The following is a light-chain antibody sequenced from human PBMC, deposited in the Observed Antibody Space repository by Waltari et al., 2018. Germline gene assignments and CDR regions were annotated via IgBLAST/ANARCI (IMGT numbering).Light chain of an antibody. Sequence: DIQMTQSPSTLSASVGDRVTITFRASQSLSNWLAWYQQKPGKAPKDLIYKASTLESGVPSRFSGSGSGTEFTLTISSLQPDDFATYYCQQYRNLWTFGQGTKVEIK. V-gene: IGKV1-5*03. J-gene: IGKJ1*01. CDR3: QQYRNLWT. CDR1: QSLSNW. CDR2: KAS.